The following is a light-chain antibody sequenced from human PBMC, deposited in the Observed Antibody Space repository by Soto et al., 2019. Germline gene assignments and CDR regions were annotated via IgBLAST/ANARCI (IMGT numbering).Light chain of an antibody. CDR1: QTVSSSY. Sequence: EILLTQSPGTLSLSPGERATLSCRASQTVSSSYLAWYQQRPAQARSLLIYGASNRATGIPDRFSGSGSGTDFTLTVSRLEPEDFALYYCQHYGSSPPNTFGQGTRLEIK. CDR2: GAS. CDR3: QHYGSSPPNT. J-gene: IGKJ5*01. V-gene: IGKV3-20*01.